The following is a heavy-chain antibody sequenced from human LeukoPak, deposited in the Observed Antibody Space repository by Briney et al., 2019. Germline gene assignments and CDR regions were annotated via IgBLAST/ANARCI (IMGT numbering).Heavy chain of an antibody. Sequence: SETLSLTCTVSGGSISSSSYYWGWIRQPPGKGLEWIGSIYYSGSTYYNPSLKSRVTISVDTSKNQFSLKLSSVTAADTAVYYCARARYNWRPFDYWGQGTLVTVSS. D-gene: IGHD1-1*01. CDR1: GGSISSSSYY. V-gene: IGHV4-39*01. J-gene: IGHJ4*02. CDR3: ARARYNWRPFDY. CDR2: IYYSGST.